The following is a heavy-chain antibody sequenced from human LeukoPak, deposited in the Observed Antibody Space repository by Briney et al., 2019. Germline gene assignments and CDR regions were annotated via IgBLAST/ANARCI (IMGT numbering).Heavy chain of an antibody. CDR2: IFYSGST. J-gene: IGHJ5*02. D-gene: IGHD2-15*01. Sequence: SETLSLTCTVSSGSISTSNYYWGWVRQPPGKALEWIGNIFYSGSTYYSPSLKSRVTISLDTSKNQFSLKLSSVTAADTAVYYCARHLGVVVAAKSFTRFDPWGQGTLVTVSS. CDR1: SGSISTSNYY. V-gene: IGHV4-39*01. CDR3: ARHLGVVVAAKSFTRFDP.